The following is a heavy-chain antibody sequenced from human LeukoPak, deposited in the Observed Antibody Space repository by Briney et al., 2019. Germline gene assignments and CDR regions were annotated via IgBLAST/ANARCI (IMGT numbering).Heavy chain of an antibody. CDR2: IYGDGST. V-gene: IGHV3-53*05. CDR3: ARGSVGYKIDY. J-gene: IGHJ4*02. Sequence: GGSLRLSGAASGFIVSNNFMTWVRQAPGKGLEWISAIYGDGSTDYADSVKGRFTISRDSFKNMLFLQMNSLRSEDTAVYYCARGSVGYKIDYWGQGTLVTVSS. D-gene: IGHD5-12*01. CDR1: GFIVSNNF.